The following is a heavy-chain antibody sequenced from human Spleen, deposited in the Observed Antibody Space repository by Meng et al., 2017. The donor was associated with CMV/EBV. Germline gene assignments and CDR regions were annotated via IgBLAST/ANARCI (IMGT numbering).Heavy chain of an antibody. CDR3: ARDGLAGEYDH. Sequence: CSVSGGSISGGAYYWTWIRQHPGKGLEWIGYIYYSGSTSYNPSLKSRVSISIDTSKDQFSLTLSPVTAADTAVYYCARDGLAGEYDHWGQGTLVTVSS. D-gene: IGHD3-10*01. CDR2: IYYSGST. J-gene: IGHJ4*02. CDR1: GGSISGGAYY. V-gene: IGHV4-31*03.